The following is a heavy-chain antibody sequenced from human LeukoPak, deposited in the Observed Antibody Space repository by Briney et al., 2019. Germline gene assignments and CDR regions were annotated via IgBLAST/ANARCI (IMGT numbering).Heavy chain of an antibody. V-gene: IGHV1-69*04. CDR2: IIPILGIA. CDR1: GGTFSSYA. CDR3: AREPTMVRGVIITSGGMDV. D-gene: IGHD3-10*01. J-gene: IGHJ6*02. Sequence: ASVKVSCKASGGTFSSYAISWVRQAPGQGLEWMGRIIPILGIANYAQKFQGRVTITADKSTSTAYMELSSLRSEDTAVYYCAREPTMVRGVIITSGGMDVWGQGTTVTVSS.